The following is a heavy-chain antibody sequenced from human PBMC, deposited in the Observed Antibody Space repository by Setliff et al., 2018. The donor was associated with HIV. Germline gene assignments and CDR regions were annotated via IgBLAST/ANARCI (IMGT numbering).Heavy chain of an antibody. CDR3: ARDRLTRGGDMDV. Sequence: GGSLRLSCETSGFPLYTYDMNWVRQAPGKALEWISFISHGGATKYYADSVKGRFTIARDNAKNSLYLVMNDLRADDTATYYCARDRLTRGGDMDVWGKGITVTVSS. CDR1: GFPLYTYD. D-gene: IGHD2-15*01. V-gene: IGHV3-48*01. J-gene: IGHJ6*03. CDR2: ISHGGATK.